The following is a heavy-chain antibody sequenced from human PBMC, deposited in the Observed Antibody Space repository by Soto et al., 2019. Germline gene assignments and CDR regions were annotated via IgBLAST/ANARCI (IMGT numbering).Heavy chain of an antibody. D-gene: IGHD2-8*01. J-gene: IGHJ5*02. CDR1: GGSISSGDHY. V-gene: IGHV4-30-4*01. Sequence: SETLSLTCTVSGGSISSGDHYWSWIRQPPGKGLEWIGYIYYSGSTYYNPSLKSRVTISVDTSKNQFSLKLSSVTAADTAVYYCARVCGDIVLMGGDWFDPWGQGTLVTVSS. CDR2: IYYSGST. CDR3: ARVCGDIVLMGGDWFDP.